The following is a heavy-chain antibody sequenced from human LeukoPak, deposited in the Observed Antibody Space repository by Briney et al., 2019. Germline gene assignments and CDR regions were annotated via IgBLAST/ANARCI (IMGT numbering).Heavy chain of an antibody. J-gene: IGHJ6*02. CDR3: ASVAGSSLYYYYGMDV. CDR2: IYNSGST. V-gene: IGHV4-39*07. CDR1: GGSISSSSYS. Sequence: SETLSLTCTVSGGSISSSSYSWGWIRQPPGKGLEWIATIYNSGSTYYNSSLKSRVTISVDTSKNQFSLKLSSVTAADTAVYYCASVAGSSLYYYYGMDVWGQGTTVTVSS. D-gene: IGHD3-10*01.